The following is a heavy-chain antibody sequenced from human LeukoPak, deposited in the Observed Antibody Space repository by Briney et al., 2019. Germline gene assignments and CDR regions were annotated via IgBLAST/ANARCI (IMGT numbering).Heavy chain of an antibody. CDR3: ARARSSSWYYYYYYMDV. Sequence: SQTLSLTCAISGDSVSSNSAAWNWIRQSPSRGLEWLGRTYYRSKWYNDYAVSVKSRITINPDTSKNQFSLQLNSVTPEDTAVYYCARARSSSWYYYYYYMDVWGKGTTVTISS. J-gene: IGHJ6*03. CDR1: GDSVSSNSAA. V-gene: IGHV6-1*01. CDR2: TYYRSKWYN. D-gene: IGHD6-13*01.